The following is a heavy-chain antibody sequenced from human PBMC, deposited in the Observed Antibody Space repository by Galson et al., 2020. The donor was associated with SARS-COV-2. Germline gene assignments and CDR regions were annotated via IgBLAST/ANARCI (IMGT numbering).Heavy chain of an antibody. CDR2: IYPGDSDI. CDR3: ARQSGTGSYFGGVDY. CDR1: GYSFSSYW. Sequence: GESLKISCKASGYSFSSYWIGWVRQMPGKGLEWMGIIYPGDSDIRYSPSFQGQVTISADKSISTAYLQWSSLKASDTAMYYCARQSGTGSYFGGVDYWGQGTLVTVSS. J-gene: IGHJ4*02. V-gene: IGHV5-51*01. D-gene: IGHD3-9*01.